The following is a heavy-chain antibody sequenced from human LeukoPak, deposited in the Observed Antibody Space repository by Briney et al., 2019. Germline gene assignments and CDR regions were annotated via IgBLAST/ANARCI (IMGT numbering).Heavy chain of an antibody. V-gene: IGHV3-48*03. CDR2: ISSSGSTI. Sequence: PGGSLRLSCAASGFTFSSYEMNWVRQAPGKGLEWVSYISSSGSTIYYADSVKGRFTISRDNAKDSLYLQMNSLRAEDTAVYYCARDRDDSSGPYYMDVWGKGTTVTVSS. J-gene: IGHJ6*03. CDR3: ARDRDDSSGPYYMDV. D-gene: IGHD3-22*01. CDR1: GFTFSSYE.